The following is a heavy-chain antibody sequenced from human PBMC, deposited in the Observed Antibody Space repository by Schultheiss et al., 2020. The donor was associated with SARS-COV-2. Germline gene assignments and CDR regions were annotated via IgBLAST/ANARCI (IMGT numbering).Heavy chain of an antibody. Sequence: GGSLRLSCKGSGYSFTSYWIGWVRQMPGKGLEWMGIIYPGDSDTRYSPSFQGQVTISADKSISTAYLQWSSLKASDTAMYYCASRTWSITGTEPDAFDIWGQGTMVTVSS. CDR3: ASRTWSITGTEPDAFDI. D-gene: IGHD1-7*01. CDR2: IYPGDSDT. V-gene: IGHV5-51*01. J-gene: IGHJ3*02. CDR1: GYSFTSYW.